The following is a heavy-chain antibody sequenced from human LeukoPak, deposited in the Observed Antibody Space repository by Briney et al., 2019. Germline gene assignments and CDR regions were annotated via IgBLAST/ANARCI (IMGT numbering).Heavy chain of an antibody. CDR2: ISSTSNTI. D-gene: IGHD1-26*01. Sequence: QPGGSLRLSCAASGFTFSDYTMNWDRQAPGKGLEWVSYISSTSNTIYYADSVKGRFTISRDDAKKPVYLQMNSLRDEDTAVYYCARGVGVTDYWGQGTLVTVSS. V-gene: IGHV3-48*02. J-gene: IGHJ4*02. CDR1: GFTFSDYT. CDR3: ARGVGVTDY.